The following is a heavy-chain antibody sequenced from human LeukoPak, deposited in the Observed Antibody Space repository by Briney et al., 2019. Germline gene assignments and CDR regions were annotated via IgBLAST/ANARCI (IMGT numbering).Heavy chain of an antibody. CDR3: ARVNIVAGWFDP. D-gene: IGHD6-13*01. Sequence: PSETLSLTCTVSGDSITGYYWGWLRQPPGKGLEWIGNIYYTGNTYYNASLKSRVTISVDTSKNHFSLKLSSVTAADTAVYYCARVNIVAGWFDPWGQGTLVTVSS. CDR1: GDSITGYY. V-gene: IGHV4-39*07. J-gene: IGHJ5*02. CDR2: IYYTGNT.